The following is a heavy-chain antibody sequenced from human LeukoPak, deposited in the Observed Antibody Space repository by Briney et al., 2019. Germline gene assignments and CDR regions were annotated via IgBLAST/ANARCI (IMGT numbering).Heavy chain of an antibody. Sequence: GGSLRLSCAASGFTFSSYGMHWVRQAPGKGLEWVAVIWYDGSNKYYADSVEGRFTISRDNSKNTLYLQMNSLRAEDTAVYYCAADRPPDAFDIWGQGTMVTVSS. V-gene: IGHV3-33*01. CDR3: AADRPPDAFDI. D-gene: IGHD3-22*01. CDR1: GFTFSSYG. CDR2: IWYDGSNK. J-gene: IGHJ3*02.